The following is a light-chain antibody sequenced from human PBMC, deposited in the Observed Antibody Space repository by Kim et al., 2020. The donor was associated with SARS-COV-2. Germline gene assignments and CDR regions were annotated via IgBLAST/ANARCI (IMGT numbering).Light chain of an antibody. CDR3: QVWDSSSDHAV. J-gene: IGLJ7*01. CDR1: NIGSKS. CDR2: YDS. V-gene: IGLV3-21*04. Sequence: APGKTDRITWGGNNIGSKSVPWYQQKPGQAPVLVIYYDSDRPSGIPERFSGSNSGNTATLTISRVEAGDEADYYCQVWDSSSDHAVFGGGTQLTVL.